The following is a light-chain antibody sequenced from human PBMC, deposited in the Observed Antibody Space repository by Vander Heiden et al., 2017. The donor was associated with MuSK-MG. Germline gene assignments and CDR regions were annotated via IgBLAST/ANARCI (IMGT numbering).Light chain of an antibody. V-gene: IGKV1-39*01. CDR2: AAS. CDR3: QQSYSTPQA. Sequence: DIQMTQSPSSLSASVGDRVTITCRASQSISSYLNWYQQKPGKAPKLLIYAASSLQRGVQSRFSGSGSGTDFTLTSSRRQTEDFATYYGQQSYSTPQALGQETRMEIK. CDR1: QSISSY. J-gene: IGKJ5*01.